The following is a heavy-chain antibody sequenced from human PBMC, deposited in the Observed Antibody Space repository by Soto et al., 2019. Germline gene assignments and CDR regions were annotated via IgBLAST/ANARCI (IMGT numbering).Heavy chain of an antibody. V-gene: IGHV1-18*04. CDR2: ISAYNGNT. CDR3: ARVRGGGKWLPPENKFDY. Sequence: ASVKVSCKASGYTFTGYYMHWVRQAPGQGLEWMGWISAYNGNTNYAQKLQGRVTMTTDTSTSTAYMELRSLRSDDTAVYYCARVRGGGKWLPPENKFDYWGQGTLVTVSS. D-gene: IGHD3-10*01. J-gene: IGHJ4*02. CDR1: GYTFTGYY.